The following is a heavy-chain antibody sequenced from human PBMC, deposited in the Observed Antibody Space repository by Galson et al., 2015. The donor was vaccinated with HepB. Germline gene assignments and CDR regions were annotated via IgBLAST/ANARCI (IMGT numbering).Heavy chain of an antibody. CDR3: ARDWDIAAAVLLDY. CDR2: ISSSSSYI. J-gene: IGHJ4*02. V-gene: IGHV3-21*01. Sequence: SLRLSCAASGFTFSSYSMNWVRQAPGKGLEWVSSISSSSSYIYYADSVKGRFTISRDNAKNSLYLQMNSLRAEDTAVYYCARDWDIAAAVLLDYWGQGTLVTVSS. D-gene: IGHD6-13*01. CDR1: GFTFSSYS.